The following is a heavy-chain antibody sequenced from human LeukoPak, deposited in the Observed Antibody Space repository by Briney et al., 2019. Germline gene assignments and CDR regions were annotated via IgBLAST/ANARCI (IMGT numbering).Heavy chain of an antibody. D-gene: IGHD4-11*01. V-gene: IGHV3-30*02. CDR3: ARGAWMTTDGMDV. CDR1: GFTFSSYG. J-gene: IGHJ6*02. Sequence: GGFLRLSCAASGFTFSSYGMHWVRQAPGKGLEWVAFIRYDGSNKYYADSVKGRFTISRDKSKNTLHLQMNSLRAEDTALYYCARGAWMTTDGMDVWGQGTTVTVSS. CDR2: IRYDGSNK.